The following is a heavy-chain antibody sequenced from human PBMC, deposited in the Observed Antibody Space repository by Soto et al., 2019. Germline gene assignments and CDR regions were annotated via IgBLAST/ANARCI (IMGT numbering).Heavy chain of an antibody. Sequence: EVQLVESGGDLVQPGGSLRLSCAVSGFTFSHYWMTWVRQAPGKGLEWVANIKEDGSDKNYVDSVKGRFTISRDNAKNSLYLQMNSLRAEDTAVYYCARSGSEVDYWGQGTPVIVSS. J-gene: IGHJ4*02. D-gene: IGHD3-10*01. CDR2: IKEDGSDK. CDR1: GFTFSHYW. CDR3: ARSGSEVDY. V-gene: IGHV3-7*01.